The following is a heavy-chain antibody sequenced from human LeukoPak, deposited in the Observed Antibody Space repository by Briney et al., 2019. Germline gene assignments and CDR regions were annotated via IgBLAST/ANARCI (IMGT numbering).Heavy chain of an antibody. CDR3: ARDLIAVAGEGFDY. J-gene: IGHJ4*02. Sequence: ASVKVSCKVSGYTLTELSMHWVRQAPGKGLEWMGGFDPEDGETIYAQKFQGRVTITRDTSASTAYMELSSLRSEDTAVYYCARDLIAVAGEGFDYWGQGTLVTVSS. CDR2: FDPEDGET. CDR1: GYTLTELS. V-gene: IGHV1-24*01. D-gene: IGHD6-19*01.